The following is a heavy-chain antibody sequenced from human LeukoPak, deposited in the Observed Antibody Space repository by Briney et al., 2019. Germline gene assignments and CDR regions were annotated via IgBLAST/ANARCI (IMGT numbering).Heavy chain of an antibody. CDR3: ARISSDSSGWYYFDY. J-gene: IGHJ4*02. D-gene: IGHD6-19*01. CDR2: IDWDDDK. Sequence: GSGPTLVNPTQTLTLTCTFSGFSLSTRGMCVSWIRQPPGKALEWLALIDWDDDKYYSTSLKTRLTISKDTSKNQVVLTMTNMDPVDTATYYCARISSDSSGWYYFDYWGQGTLVTVSS. CDR1: GFSLSTRGMC. V-gene: IGHV2-70*01.